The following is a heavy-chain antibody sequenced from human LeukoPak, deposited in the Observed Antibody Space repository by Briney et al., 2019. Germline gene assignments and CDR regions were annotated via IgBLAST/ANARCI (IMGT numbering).Heavy chain of an antibody. CDR2: IYYSGST. J-gene: IGHJ4*02. D-gene: IGHD3-22*01. CDR1: GGSISSSSYY. V-gene: IGHV4-39*07. CDR3: ARDPGDSSGYYFDY. Sequence: SQTLSLTCTVSGGSISSSSYYWGWIRQPPGKGLEWIGSIYYSGSTYYNPSLKSRVTMSVDTSKNQFSLKLSSVTAADTAVYYCARDPGDSSGYYFDYWGQGTLVTVSS.